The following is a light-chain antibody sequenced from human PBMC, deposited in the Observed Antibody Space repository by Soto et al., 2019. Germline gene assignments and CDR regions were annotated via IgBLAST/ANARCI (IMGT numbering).Light chain of an antibody. CDR3: QQLKSSPRT. V-gene: IGKV1-9*01. J-gene: IGKJ3*01. Sequence: IQLTQSPSSLSASVGDRVTITCRASQAISSYLAWYQQKPGKAPHLLIYAASTLYRGVPSRFSGSGSGTDFILTISSLQPEDFATYYCQQLKSSPRTFGPGTKVEIK. CDR1: QAISSY. CDR2: AAS.